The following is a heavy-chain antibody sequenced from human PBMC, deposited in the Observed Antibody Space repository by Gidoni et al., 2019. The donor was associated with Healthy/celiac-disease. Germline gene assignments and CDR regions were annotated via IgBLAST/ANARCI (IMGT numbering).Heavy chain of an antibody. J-gene: IGHJ4*02. CDR1: GGSLSRYY. CDR3: ARSTGHYDILTGYSSPPLFFDY. Sequence: QVQLQESGPGLVKPSAPLSPTCTVSGGSLSRYYWSWIRQPPGKGLEWIGYIYYSGSTNYNPSLKSRVTISVDTSKNQFSLKLSSVTAADTAVYYCARSTGHYDILTGYSSPPLFFDYWGQGTLVTVSS. D-gene: IGHD3-9*01. V-gene: IGHV4-59*01. CDR2: IYYSGST.